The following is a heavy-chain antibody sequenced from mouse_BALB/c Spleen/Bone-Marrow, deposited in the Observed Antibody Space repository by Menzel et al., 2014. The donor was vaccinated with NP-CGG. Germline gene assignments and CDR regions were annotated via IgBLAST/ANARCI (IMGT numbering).Heavy chain of an antibody. Sequence: EVKVVESGGGLVQPGGSRKLSCAASGFTFSSFGMHWVRQAPEKGLEWVAYISRGSSTIYYADTVKGRFTISRDNPKNTLFLQMTSLRSEDTAMYYCARSWEYFDVWGAGTTVTVSS. J-gene: IGHJ1*01. CDR3: ARSWEYFDV. CDR2: ISRGSSTI. V-gene: IGHV5-17*02. CDR1: GFTFSSFG. D-gene: IGHD4-1*01.